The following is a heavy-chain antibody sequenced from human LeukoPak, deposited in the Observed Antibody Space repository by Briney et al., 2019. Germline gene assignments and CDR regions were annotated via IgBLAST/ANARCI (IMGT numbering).Heavy chain of an antibody. D-gene: IGHD3-9*01. Sequence: GGSLRLSCAASGFTFSNYAMNWVRQAPGKGLEGVSYISSSGSTIYYADSVKGRFTISRDNAKNSLYLQMNSLRAEDTAVYYCARDVGPTRGWLLYADLWGQGTLVTVSP. CDR1: GFTFSNYA. CDR2: ISSSGSTI. J-gene: IGHJ5*02. V-gene: IGHV3-48*04. CDR3: ARDVGPTRGWLLYADL.